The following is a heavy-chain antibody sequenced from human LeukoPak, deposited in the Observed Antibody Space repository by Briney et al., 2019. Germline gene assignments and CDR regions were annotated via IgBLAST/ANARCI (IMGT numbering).Heavy chain of an antibody. V-gene: IGHV3-20*04. J-gene: IGHJ3*02. D-gene: IGHD1-26*01. CDR2: INWNGGST. CDR3: ARDQVGATTTGHAFDI. CDR1: GFTFDDYG. Sequence: GGALRLSCAASGFTFDDYGMSWGRQAPGKGLGGGSGINWNGGSTVYADSVKGRFTISRDNAKNSLYLQMNSLRAEDTAVYYCARDQVGATTTGHAFDIWGQGTMVTVSS.